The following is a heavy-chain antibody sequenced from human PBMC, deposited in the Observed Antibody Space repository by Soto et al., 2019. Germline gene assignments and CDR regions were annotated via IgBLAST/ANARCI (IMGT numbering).Heavy chain of an antibody. CDR2: IYHSGST. Sequence: PSETLSLTCAVSGYSISSGYYWGWIRQPQGKGREWIGRIYHSGSTYYNPSLKSRVTISVETSKNKFSLKLSSVTAADTAVYYCARDSWGNWYYDGPFDYWGQGTLVTVSS. D-gene: IGHD1-7*01. V-gene: IGHV4-38-2*02. J-gene: IGHJ4*02. CDR3: ARDSWGNWYYDGPFDY. CDR1: GYSISSGYY.